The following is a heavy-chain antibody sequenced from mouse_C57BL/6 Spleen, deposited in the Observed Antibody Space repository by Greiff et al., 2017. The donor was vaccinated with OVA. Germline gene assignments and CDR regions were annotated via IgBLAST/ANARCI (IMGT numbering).Heavy chain of an antibody. CDR2: IYPGSGNT. D-gene: IGHD2-12*01. CDR3: ARETTDYFDY. Sequence: QVQLQQSGAELVRPGASVKLSCKASGYTFTDYYINWVKQRPGQGLEWIARIYPGSGNTYYNEKFKGKATLTAEKSSSTAYMQLSRLTSEDSAVYYCARETTDYFDYWGEGTTLTVSS. V-gene: IGHV1-76*01. CDR1: GYTFTDYY. J-gene: IGHJ2*01.